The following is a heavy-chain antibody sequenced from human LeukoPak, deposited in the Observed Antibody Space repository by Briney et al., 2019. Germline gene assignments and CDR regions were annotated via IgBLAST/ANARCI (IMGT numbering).Heavy chain of an antibody. CDR2: ISWDGGST. D-gene: IGHD6-6*01. CDR3: AKEHVEYSGSDGGYYFDY. CDR1: GFTFDDYA. Sequence: GGSLRLSCAASGFTFDDYAMHWVCQAPGKGLEWVSLISWDGGSTYYADSVKGRFTISRDNSKNSLYLQMNSLRAEDTALYYCAKEHVEYSGSDGGYYFDYWGQGTLVTVSS. V-gene: IGHV3-43D*03. J-gene: IGHJ4*02.